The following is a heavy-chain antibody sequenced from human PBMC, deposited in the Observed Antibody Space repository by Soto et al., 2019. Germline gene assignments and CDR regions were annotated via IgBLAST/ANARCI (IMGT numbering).Heavy chain of an antibody. CDR2: IRSKAYGGTK. CDR1: GFNFGDDA. CDR3: SRTTKYYGMDV. D-gene: IGHD4-17*01. V-gene: IGHV3-49*04. Sequence: GGSLRLACTASGFNFGDDAMSWVRQAPGKGLEWVGFIRSKAYGGTKEYAASVKGRFTISRDDSKSIAYLQMNSLKTEDTAVYYCSRTTKYYGMDVWGQGTTVTV. J-gene: IGHJ6*02.